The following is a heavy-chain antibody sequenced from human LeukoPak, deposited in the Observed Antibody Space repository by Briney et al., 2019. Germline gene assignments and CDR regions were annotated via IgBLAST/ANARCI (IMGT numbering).Heavy chain of an antibody. D-gene: IGHD3-22*01. CDR1: GYTFTSYG. CDR2: ISAHNGNT. V-gene: IGHV1-18*01. J-gene: IGHJ4*02. CDR3: ARTARDYYDSSGYYPESY. Sequence: ASVKVSCKASGYTFTSYGISWVRQAPGQGLEWMGWISAHNGNTNYAQKLQGRVTMTTDTSTSTAYMELRSLRSDDTAVYYCARTARDYYDSSGYYPESYWGQGTLVTVSS.